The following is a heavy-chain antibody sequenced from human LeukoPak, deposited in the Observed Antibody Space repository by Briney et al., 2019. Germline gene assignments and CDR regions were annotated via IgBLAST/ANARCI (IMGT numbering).Heavy chain of an antibody. CDR1: GGSNY. CDR3: ARHSNWNGGVDWFDP. V-gene: IGHV4-59*08. J-gene: IGHJ5*02. D-gene: IGHD1-20*01. Sequence: LETLSLTCTVSGGSNYWSWIRQPPGKGLEWIGYIHYSGSPNYNPSLKSRLTISIDTSKNQFSLKLNSVTAADTAVYYCARHSNWNGGVDWFDPWGRGTQVTVSS. CDR2: IHYSGSP.